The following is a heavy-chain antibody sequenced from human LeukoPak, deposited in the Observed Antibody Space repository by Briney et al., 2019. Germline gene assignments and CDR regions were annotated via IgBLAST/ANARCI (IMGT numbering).Heavy chain of an antibody. J-gene: IGHJ4*02. V-gene: IGHV3-23*01. CDR2: ISGDAGRT. CDR1: GFTFSAYA. CDR3: AKYGHWESDGVDQ. D-gene: IGHD1-26*01. Sequence: PGGSLRLSCSVSGFTFSAYAMAWVRQAPGKGLEWVSAISGDAGRTYYGHSLKGRFTISRDNFRNTLSLHMNSLTADDTAKYYCAKYGHWESDGVDQWGQGTMVTVSS.